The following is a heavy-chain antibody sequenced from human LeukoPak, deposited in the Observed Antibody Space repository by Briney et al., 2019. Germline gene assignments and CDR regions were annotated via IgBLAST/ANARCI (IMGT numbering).Heavy chain of an antibody. CDR2: INPNSGGT. CDR1: GYTFTGYY. D-gene: IGHD3-22*01. Sequence: ASVKVSCKASGYTFTGYYMHWVRQAPGQGLEWMGWINPNSGGTNYAQKFQGRVTMTRDTFISTAYMELSRLRSDDTAVYYCAREPTMIVVAITTGYNWFDPWGQGTLVTVSS. CDR3: AREPTMIVVAITTGYNWFDP. V-gene: IGHV1-2*02. J-gene: IGHJ5*02.